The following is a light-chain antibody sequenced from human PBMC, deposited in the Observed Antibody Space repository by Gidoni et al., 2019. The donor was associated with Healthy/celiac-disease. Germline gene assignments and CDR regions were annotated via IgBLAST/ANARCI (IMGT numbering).Light chain of an antibody. J-gene: IGKJ1*01. CDR1: QSVLYSSNNKNY. Sequence: DIVMTQSPDPLAVSLGERATINCKSSQSVLYSSNNKNYLAWYQQKPGQPPKLLIYWASTRESGVPDRFSGSGSVTEFTLTISSLQAEDVAVYYCQQYYSTPWTFGQGTKVEIK. V-gene: IGKV4-1*01. CDR2: WAS. CDR3: QQYYSTPWT.